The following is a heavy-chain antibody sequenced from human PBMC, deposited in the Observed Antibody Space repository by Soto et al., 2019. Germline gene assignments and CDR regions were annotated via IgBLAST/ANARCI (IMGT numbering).Heavy chain of an antibody. D-gene: IGHD1-26*01. Sequence: GSLRLSCAASGFSFSDSAMHWVRQASGKGLEWIARIRSKANSYLIAYDESVRGRFIISRDDSKNTAYLQMNDLNTEDTAIYYCARGGEMGINDYWGQGTPVTVSS. CDR3: ARGGEMGINDY. CDR2: IRSKANSYLI. V-gene: IGHV3-73*01. J-gene: IGHJ4*02. CDR1: GFSFSDSA.